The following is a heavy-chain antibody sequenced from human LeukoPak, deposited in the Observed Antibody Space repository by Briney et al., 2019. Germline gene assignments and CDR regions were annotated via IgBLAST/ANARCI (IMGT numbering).Heavy chain of an antibody. V-gene: IGHV5-51*01. CDR2: IYPSDSDT. CDR3: ARLRPQDAFDI. J-gene: IGHJ3*02. Sequence: GESLKISCKGSGYTYTSYWIGWVRQMPGKGLEWMGIIYPSDSDTRYSPSSQGQVTISADKSISTAYLQWNSLKASDTAMYYCARLRPQDAFDIWGQGTMVSVSS. CDR1: GYTYTSYW.